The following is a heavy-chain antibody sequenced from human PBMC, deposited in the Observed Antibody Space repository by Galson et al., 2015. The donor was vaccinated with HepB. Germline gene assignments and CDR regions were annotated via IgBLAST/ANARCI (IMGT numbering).Heavy chain of an antibody. Sequence: SLRLSCAASGFTFSSYSMNWVRQAPGKGLVWVSRINSDGSSTSYADSVKGRFTISRDNAKNTLYLQMNSLRAEDTAVYYCARAGAYYDRGYFDYWGQGTLVTVSS. V-gene: IGHV3-74*01. J-gene: IGHJ4*02. CDR3: ARAGAYYDRGYFDY. CDR1: GFTFSSYS. CDR2: INSDGSST. D-gene: IGHD3-22*01.